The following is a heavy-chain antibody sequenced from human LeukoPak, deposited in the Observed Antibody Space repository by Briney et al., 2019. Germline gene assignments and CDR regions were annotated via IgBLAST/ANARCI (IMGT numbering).Heavy chain of an antibody. V-gene: IGHV3-23*01. CDR2: ISGSGGST. CDR1: GFTISNYG. Sequence: GGSLRLSCAASGFTISNYGMCWVRQAPGKGLEWVSAISGSGGSTFYADSVQGRFTISRDNSKNTLYLQMNSLRAEDTAVYYCAKTYSSSRAHYYYYYYMDVWGKGTTVTISS. CDR3: AKTYSSSRAHYYYYYYMDV. D-gene: IGHD6-13*01. J-gene: IGHJ6*03.